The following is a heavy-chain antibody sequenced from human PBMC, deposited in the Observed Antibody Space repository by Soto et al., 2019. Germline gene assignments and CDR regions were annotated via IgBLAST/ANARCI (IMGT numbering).Heavy chain of an antibody. J-gene: IGHJ3*02. D-gene: IGHD2-21*02. CDR1: GYTFTSYC. CDR2: ISAYNGNT. CDR3: ASGGTYCGGDCYSYDDAFDI. V-gene: IGHV1-18*01. Sequence: ASVNVSCKSSGYTFTSYCISWGRQAPGQGLECMGWISAYNGNTNYAQKLQGRVTMTTDTSTSTAYMELRSLRSDDTAVYYCASGGTYCGGDCYSYDDAFDIWGQGTMVTVSS.